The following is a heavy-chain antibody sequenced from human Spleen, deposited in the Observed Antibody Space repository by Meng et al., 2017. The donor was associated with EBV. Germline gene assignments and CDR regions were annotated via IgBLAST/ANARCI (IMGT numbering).Heavy chain of an antibody. CDR3: ARFYTYGDVPSEADS. V-gene: IGHV4-34*01. CDR1: GASLRGHY. CDR2: IKDTGST. J-gene: IGHJ4*02. D-gene: IGHD4-17*01. Sequence: QVRHQEWGAGLLKPSETLSLTCAVYGASLRGHYWSWIRQAPGKGLEWIGEIKDTGSTNYNLSLKGRVTISVDKSNNQFSLKLTSVTAADTAVYYCARFYTYGDVPSEADSWGQGNLVTVSS.